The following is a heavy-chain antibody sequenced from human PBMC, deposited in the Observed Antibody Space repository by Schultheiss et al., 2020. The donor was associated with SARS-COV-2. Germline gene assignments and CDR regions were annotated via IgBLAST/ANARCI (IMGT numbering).Heavy chain of an antibody. V-gene: IGHV3-30*18. D-gene: IGHD2-2*01. J-gene: IGHJ4*02. CDR2: ISYDGSNK. CDR1: GFTFSSYG. CDR3: AKDQTIVVVPAAMLDY. Sequence: GGSLRLSCAASGFTFSSYGMHWVRQAPGKGLEWVAVISYDGSNKYYADSVKGRFTISRDNSKNTLYLQMNSLRAEDTAVYNCAKDQTIVVVPAAMLDYWGQGGLVTVAS.